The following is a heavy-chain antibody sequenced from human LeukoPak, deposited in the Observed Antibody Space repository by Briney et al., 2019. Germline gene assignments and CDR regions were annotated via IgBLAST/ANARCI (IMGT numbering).Heavy chain of an antibody. J-gene: IGHJ6*02. D-gene: IGHD6-6*01. Sequence: GRSLRLSCAASGFTFSSYAMHWVRQAPGKGLEWVAVISYDGSNKYYADSVKGRFTISRDNSKNTLYLQMNSLRVEDTAVYYCARDGKAARAGYYGMDVWGQGTTVTVSS. CDR2: ISYDGSNK. CDR3: ARDGKAARAGYYGMDV. V-gene: IGHV3-30-3*01. CDR1: GFTFSSYA.